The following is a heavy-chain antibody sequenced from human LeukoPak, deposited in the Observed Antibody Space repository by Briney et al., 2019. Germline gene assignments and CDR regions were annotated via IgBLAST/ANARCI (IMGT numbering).Heavy chain of an antibody. J-gene: IGHJ6*02. CDR1: GYTFTGYY. CDR2: VNPNSGGT. D-gene: IGHD2-21*01. V-gene: IGHV1-2*02. CDR3: ARRLQIVWYGLDV. Sequence: ASVKVSCKAAGYTFTGYYIHWVRQAPGQGLEWMGWVNPNSGGTMYDEKFQGRVNMTRDTSISTAYMELTGLRSDDTAVYYCARRLQIVWYGLDVWGQGTSVTVSS.